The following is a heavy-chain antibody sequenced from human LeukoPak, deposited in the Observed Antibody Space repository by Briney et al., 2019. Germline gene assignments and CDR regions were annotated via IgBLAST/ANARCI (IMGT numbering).Heavy chain of an antibody. J-gene: IGHJ3*02. CDR2: INPNSGGT. D-gene: IGHD1-26*01. CDR3: ARGDSGSSLDAFDI. Sequence: ASVKVSCKASGYTFTDYYIHWVRQAPGQGLEWMGWINPNSGGTNYAQKFQGRVTMTRDTSISTAYMELSRLRSDDTAVYYCARGDSGSSLDAFDIWGQGTMVTVSS. CDR1: GYTFTDYY. V-gene: IGHV1-2*02.